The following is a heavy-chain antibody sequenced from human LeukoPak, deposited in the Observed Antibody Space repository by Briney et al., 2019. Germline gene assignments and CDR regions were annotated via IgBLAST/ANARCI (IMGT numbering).Heavy chain of an antibody. V-gene: IGHV4-39*01. CDR3: ARQTIGKYYFDY. J-gene: IGHJ4*02. Sequence: SETLSLTCTVSGGSISSSSYYWGWIRQPPGKGLEWIGSIYYSGGTYYNPSLKSRVTISVDTPKNQFSLKLSSVTAADTAVYYCARQTIGKYYFDYWGQGTLVTVSS. CDR2: IYYSGGT. D-gene: IGHD3-3*01. CDR1: GGSISSSSYY.